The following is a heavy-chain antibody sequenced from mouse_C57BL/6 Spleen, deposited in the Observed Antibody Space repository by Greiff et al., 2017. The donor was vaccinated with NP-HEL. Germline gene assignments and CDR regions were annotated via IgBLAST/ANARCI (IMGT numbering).Heavy chain of an antibody. CDR1: GYTFTDYY. D-gene: IGHD6-2*01. V-gene: IGHV1-26*01. CDR3: ARRGSLYYYAMDY. CDR2: INPNNGGT. J-gene: IGHJ4*01. Sequence: EVQLHQSGPELVKPGASVKISCKASGYTFTDYYMNWVKQSHGKSLEWIGDINPNNGGTSYNQKFKGKATLTVDKSSSTAYMELRSLTSEDSAVYYCARRGSLYYYAMDYWGQGTSVTVSS.